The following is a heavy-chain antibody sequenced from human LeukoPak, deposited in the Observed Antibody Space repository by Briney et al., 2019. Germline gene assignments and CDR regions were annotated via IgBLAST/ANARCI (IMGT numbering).Heavy chain of an antibody. V-gene: IGHV1-18*01. CDR1: GYTFTTYG. Sequence: ASVKVPCKASGYTFTTYGISWVRQAPGQGLEWLGWISAYSGNTNYAQKLQGRVTMTTDTSTSTAYMELRSLRSDDTAVYYCARDLGAVAGSDAFDIWGQGTMVTVSS. D-gene: IGHD6-19*01. CDR3: ARDLGAVAGSDAFDI. CDR2: ISAYSGNT. J-gene: IGHJ3*02.